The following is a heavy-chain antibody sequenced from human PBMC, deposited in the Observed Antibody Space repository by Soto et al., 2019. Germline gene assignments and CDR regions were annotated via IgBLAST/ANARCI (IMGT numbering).Heavy chain of an antibody. CDR2: IWYDGSNK. CDR1: GFTFSSYG. CDR3: ARDHGIAAAGTNFDY. Sequence: GGSLRLSCAASGFTFSSYGMHWVRQAPGKGLEWVAVIWYDGSNKYYADSVKGRFTISRDNSKNTLYLQMNSLRAEDTAVYYCARDHGIAAAGTNFDYWGQGTLVTVSS. D-gene: IGHD6-13*01. V-gene: IGHV3-33*01. J-gene: IGHJ4*02.